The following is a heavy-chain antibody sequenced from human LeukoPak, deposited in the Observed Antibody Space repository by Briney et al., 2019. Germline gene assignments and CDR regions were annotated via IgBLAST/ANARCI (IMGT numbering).Heavy chain of an antibody. CDR3: ARTSYYYDMDV. CDR2: IDSGGTT. J-gene: IGHJ6*02. Sequence: GGSLRLSCVASGSNVTYNYMTWVRQAPGKGLEWVSLIDSGGTTYYADSLKGRFTISRHSPNKTLFLQMNNLRPEDTAVYYCARTSYYYDMDVWGPGTTVTVSS. CDR1: GSNVTYNY. V-gene: IGHV3-53*04.